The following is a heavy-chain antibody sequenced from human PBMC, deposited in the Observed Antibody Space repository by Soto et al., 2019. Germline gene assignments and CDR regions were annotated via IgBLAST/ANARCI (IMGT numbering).Heavy chain of an antibody. D-gene: IGHD5-18*01. J-gene: IGHJ4*02. CDR2: IYYSGST. V-gene: IGHV4-59*01. Sequence: SETLSLTCTVSGGSISSYYWSWIRQPPGNGLEWIGYIYYSGSTNYNPALKSRVTISVDTSKNQFSLKLNSVTAADTAVYYCARADRGPNTAMPYYCDYWGQGTLVTVSS. CDR1: GGSISSYY. CDR3: ARADRGPNTAMPYYCDY.